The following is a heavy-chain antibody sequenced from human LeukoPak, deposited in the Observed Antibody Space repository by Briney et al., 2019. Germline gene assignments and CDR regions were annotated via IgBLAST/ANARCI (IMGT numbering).Heavy chain of an antibody. CDR3: ARANYYDTSGYSRGAFDI. J-gene: IGHJ3*02. CDR2: IFHSGRT. CDR1: GYSISSGFY. Sequence: SETLSLTCSVSGYSISSGFYWGWIRQPPGKGLEWIGSIFHSGRTYSNPSLKSRVTISLDTSKNQFSLNLSSVTAADTPVSNFARANYYDTSGYSRGAFDIWGQGTMVTVSS. V-gene: IGHV4-38-2*02. D-gene: IGHD3-22*01.